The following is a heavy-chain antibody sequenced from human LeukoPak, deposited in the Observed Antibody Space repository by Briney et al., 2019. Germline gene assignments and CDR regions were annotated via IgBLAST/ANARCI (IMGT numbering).Heavy chain of an antibody. J-gene: IGHJ6*03. CDR1: GYTFTSYY. CDR2: INPSGGST. D-gene: IGHD6-13*01. V-gene: IGHV1-46*01. CDR3: ARAPTSGSWYYYYMDV. Sequence: ASVKVSCKASGYTFTSYYMHWVRQAPGQGLEWMGIINPSGGSTSYAQKFQGRVTMTRDMSTSTVYMELSSLRSEDTAVHYCARAPTSGSWYYYYMDVWGKGTTVTVSS.